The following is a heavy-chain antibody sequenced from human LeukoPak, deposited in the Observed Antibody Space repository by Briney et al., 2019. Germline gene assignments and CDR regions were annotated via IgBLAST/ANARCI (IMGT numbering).Heavy chain of an antibody. D-gene: IGHD6-19*01. V-gene: IGHV4-39*01. CDR3: ARRSGTVGGNYFDY. J-gene: IGHJ4*02. Sequence: PSETLSLTCTVSGGSISGWNYYWGWIRQPPGKGLEWIGNIYYSGSTYDNASLKSRITMSVDTSKNQFSLNLSSVTAADTAVYYCARRSGTVGGNYFDYWGQGTLVTVSS. CDR2: IYYSGST. CDR1: GGSISGWNYY.